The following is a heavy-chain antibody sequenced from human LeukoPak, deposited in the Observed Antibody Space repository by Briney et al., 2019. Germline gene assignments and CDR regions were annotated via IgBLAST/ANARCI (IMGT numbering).Heavy chain of an antibody. J-gene: IGHJ4*02. CDR3: ARNDYGTFYFDY. Sequence: PGGSLRLSCAASGFIFRNYAMHWVRQAPGKGLEWVAVISYDGSNKYYADSVKGRFTISRDNSKNMLYLEMNSLRADDTAVYYCARNDYGTFYFDYWGQGALVPVSS. V-gene: IGHV3-30-3*01. D-gene: IGHD5-12*01. CDR2: ISYDGSNK. CDR1: GFIFRNYA.